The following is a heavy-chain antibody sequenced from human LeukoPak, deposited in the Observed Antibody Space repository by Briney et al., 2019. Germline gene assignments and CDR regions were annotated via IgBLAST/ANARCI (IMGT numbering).Heavy chain of an antibody. CDR1: GASIRSSY. V-gene: IGHV4-59*01. J-gene: IGHJ2*01. Sequence: SETLSLTCTVSGASIRSSYWSWIRQPPGKGLEWIGCIYYTGSTNYNPSLKSRVTTSLDTSKNQFSLKLTSVTAADTAMYYCARDVVVVPAGRRYSDLWGRGTLVTVSS. CDR3: ARDVVVVPAGRRYSDL. CDR2: IYYTGST. D-gene: IGHD2-2*01.